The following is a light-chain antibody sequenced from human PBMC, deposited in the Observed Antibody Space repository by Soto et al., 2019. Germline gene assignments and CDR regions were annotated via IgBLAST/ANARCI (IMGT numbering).Light chain of an antibody. Sequence: DIQMTQSPSSVSASVGDRVTITCRASQGITNRLAWYQGKPGKAPKLLIYEASSLQSGVPSRISRSGSGTDFPLTISSLQPEDFATYYCQQANSFPITFGQGTRLVIK. V-gene: IGKV1D-12*01. CDR2: EAS. J-gene: IGKJ5*01. CDR3: QQANSFPIT. CDR1: QGITNR.